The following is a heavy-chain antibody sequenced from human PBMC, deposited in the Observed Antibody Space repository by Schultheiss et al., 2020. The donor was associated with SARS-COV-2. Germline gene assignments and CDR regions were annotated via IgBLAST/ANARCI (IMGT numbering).Heavy chain of an antibody. CDR2: ISSSGSTI. J-gene: IGHJ6*02. CDR1: GFTFSSYE. Sequence: GGSLRLSCAASGFTFSSYEMNWVRQAPGKGLEWVSYISSSGSTIYYADSVKGRFTISRDNAKNSLYLQMNSLRAEDTAVYYCASGINYGDYDPDYYYYGMDVWGQGTTVTAP. CDR3: ASGINYGDYDPDYYYYGMDV. V-gene: IGHV3-48*03. D-gene: IGHD4-17*01.